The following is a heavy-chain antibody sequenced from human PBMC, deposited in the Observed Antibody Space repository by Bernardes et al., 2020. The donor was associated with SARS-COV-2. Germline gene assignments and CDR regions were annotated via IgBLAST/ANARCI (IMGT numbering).Heavy chain of an antibody. V-gene: IGHV1-2*02. J-gene: IGHJ6*02. CDR3: ALPPTNYDRYGMDV. Sequence: ASVKVSCKASGYTFTGYYMHWVRQAPGQGLEWMGWINPNSGGTNYAQKFQGRLTMTRDTSISTAYMELSRLRSDDTAVYYCALPPTNYDRYGMDVWGQGTTVTVSS. D-gene: IGHD3-22*01. CDR1: GYTFTGYY. CDR2: INPNSGGT.